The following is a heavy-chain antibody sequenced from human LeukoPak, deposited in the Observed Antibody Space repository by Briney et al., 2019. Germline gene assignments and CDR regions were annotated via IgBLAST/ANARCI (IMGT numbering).Heavy chain of an antibody. D-gene: IGHD3-22*01. CDR1: GFTFSNYN. V-gene: IGHV3-21*01. CDR3: ARVPYYYDTTGDPKDWYFEL. Sequence: NPGGSLRLSCAASGFTFSNYNLIWVRQAPGKGLEWVSSISSSSSYIYYADSVKGRFSISRDNAKNSLYLQMNSLRAEDTAVYYCARVPYYYDTTGDPKDWYFELWGRGTLVTVSS. J-gene: IGHJ2*01. CDR2: ISSSSSYI.